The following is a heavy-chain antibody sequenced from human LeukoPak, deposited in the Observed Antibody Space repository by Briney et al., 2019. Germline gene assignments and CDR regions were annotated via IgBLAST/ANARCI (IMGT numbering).Heavy chain of an antibody. CDR3: ARDRYSYGYKLDY. J-gene: IGHJ4*02. Sequence: SETLSLTCAVSGYSISSGYYWGWIRQPPGKGLEWIGSIYHSGSTYYNPSLKSRVTISVDTSKNQFSLKLSSVTAADTAVYYCARDRYSYGYKLDYWGQGTLVTVSS. V-gene: IGHV4-38-2*02. CDR2: IYHSGST. CDR1: GYSISSGYY. D-gene: IGHD5-18*01.